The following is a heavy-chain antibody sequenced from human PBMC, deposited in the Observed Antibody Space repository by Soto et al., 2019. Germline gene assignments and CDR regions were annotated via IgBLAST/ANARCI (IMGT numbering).Heavy chain of an antibody. D-gene: IGHD2-8*01. CDR1: GGYISSGGNY. CDR3: AREDINESFFDY. Sequence: SETLSLTCSVSGGYISSGGNYWSWIRQHPGKGLEWIGFIYYTGHTKYNAALKSRASISADMSENQFSLTLTSVTAADTAVYYCAREDINESFFDYWGPGTLVTVSS. CDR2: IYYTGHT. V-gene: IGHV4-31*03. J-gene: IGHJ4*02.